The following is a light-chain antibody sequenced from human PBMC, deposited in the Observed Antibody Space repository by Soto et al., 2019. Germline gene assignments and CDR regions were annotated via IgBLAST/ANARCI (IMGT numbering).Light chain of an antibody. CDR1: NSSIGAGYA. V-gene: IGLV1-40*01. J-gene: IGLJ7*01. CDR2: ANN. CDR3: QSYDISLSASV. Sequence: HSVLTQPPSVSGAPGQRVTISCTGSNSSIGAGYAVHWYQQVPGTAPKLLIYANNIRPSGVPDRLSGSKSGTSASLAITGLQAEDEAFYYCQSYDISLSASVFGGGTQLTVL.